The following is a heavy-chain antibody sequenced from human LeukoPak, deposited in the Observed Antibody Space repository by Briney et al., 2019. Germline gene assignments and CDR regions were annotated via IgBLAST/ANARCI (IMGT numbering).Heavy chain of an antibody. J-gene: IGHJ4*02. CDR1: GYTFTSYA. CDR3: ARASYYYDSSGGDY. V-gene: IGHV1-3*01. D-gene: IGHD3-22*01. Sequence: ASVKVSCKASGYTFTSYAMHWVRQAPGQRLEWMGWINAGNGNTKYSQKFRGRVTITRDTSASTAYMELSSLRSEDTAVYYCARASYYYDSSGGDYWGQGTLVTVSS. CDR2: INAGNGNT.